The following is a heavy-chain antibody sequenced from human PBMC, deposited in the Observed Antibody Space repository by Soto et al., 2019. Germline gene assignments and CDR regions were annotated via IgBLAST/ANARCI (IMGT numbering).Heavy chain of an antibody. D-gene: IGHD3-3*01. Sequence: SGTLSLTCNVSGGSISYFYWSWIRQSPGKRLEWIGYLYYTGSTNYNPALRSRVTISLDTSKNQFSLKVRSVTAADTAVYYCAXGGGYDFRSSQAPPIDVWGQGTTVTVSS. CDR3: AXGGGYDFRSSQAPPIDV. CDR1: GGSISYFY. V-gene: IGHV4-59*01. CDR2: LYYTGST. J-gene: IGHJ6*01.